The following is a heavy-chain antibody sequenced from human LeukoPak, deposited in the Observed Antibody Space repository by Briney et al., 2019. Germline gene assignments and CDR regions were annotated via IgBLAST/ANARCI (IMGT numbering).Heavy chain of an antibody. V-gene: IGHV3-66*01. J-gene: IGHJ5*02. CDR2: IYSGGDT. D-gene: IGHD2-8*01. CDR1: GFTVSTNY. CDR3: ARDKRYCTSGRCWGVQFGP. Sequence: GGSLRLSCVASGFTVSTNYMSWVRQDPGKGPEWISIIYSGGDTYYADSVKGRFTISRDNSKNTLYLQMNAVSAEDTAVYYCARDKRYCTSGRCWGVQFGPWGQGTLVTVSS.